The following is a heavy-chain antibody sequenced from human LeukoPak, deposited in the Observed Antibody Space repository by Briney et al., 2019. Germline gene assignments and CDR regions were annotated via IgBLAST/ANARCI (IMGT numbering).Heavy chain of an antibody. CDR3: AKDKGDSSGWLNFDY. CDR1: GFPFISSA. D-gene: IGHD6-19*01. Sequence: GASLRLSCAASGFPFISSAMSWGPQAPGKGLESVSATSCSGDSRYYADSVKGRFPISRDNSKNTLYLQMNSLRAEDTAVYYCAKDKGDSSGWLNFDYWGQGTLVTVSS. CDR2: TSCSGDSR. J-gene: IGHJ4*02. V-gene: IGHV3-23*01.